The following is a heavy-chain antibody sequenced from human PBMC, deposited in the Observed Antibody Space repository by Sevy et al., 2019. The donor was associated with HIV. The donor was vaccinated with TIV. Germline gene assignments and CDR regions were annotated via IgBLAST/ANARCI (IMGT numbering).Heavy chain of an antibody. V-gene: IGHV3-48*01. CDR1: GFTFSTYS. Sequence: GGSLRLSCAASGFTFSTYSMNWVRQAPGKGLEWLSYISRSSRTIYYAYSVEGRFTISRDNATNSRYLQLNSLRVADTAVYYCARAYSGGLPQGAWTDYWGQGTLVTVSS. D-gene: IGHD6-19*01. J-gene: IGHJ4*02. CDR2: ISRSSRTI. CDR3: ARAYSGGLPQGAWTDY.